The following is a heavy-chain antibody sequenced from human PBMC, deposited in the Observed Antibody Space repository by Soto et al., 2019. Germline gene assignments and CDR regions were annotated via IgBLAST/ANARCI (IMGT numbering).Heavy chain of an antibody. CDR1: GGSISSGGYS. D-gene: IGHD3-16*02. CDR3: ARDGGYLGH. Sequence: PSETLSLTCAVSGGSISSGGYSWSWIRQPPGKGLEWIGYIYHSGSTYYNPSLKSRVTISVDRSKNQFSLKLSSVTAADTAVYYCARDGGYLGHWGQGTLVTVSS. V-gene: IGHV4-30-2*01. CDR2: IYHSGST. J-gene: IGHJ4*02.